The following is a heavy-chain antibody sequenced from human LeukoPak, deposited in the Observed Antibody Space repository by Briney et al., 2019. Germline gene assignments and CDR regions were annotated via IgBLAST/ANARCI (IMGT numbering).Heavy chain of an antibody. CDR2: ITSNGGST. D-gene: IGHD5-24*01. V-gene: IGHV3-64*04. J-gene: IGHJ6*02. CDR1: RFIFSTYA. CDR3: AIDSENETGWYYYGMDV. Sequence: GGSLRLSCSASRFIFSTYAMQWVRQAPGKGLECVSSITSNGGSTYYADSAKGRFTITRDNSKNTVYLQMNSLRAEDTAQYYCAIDSENETGWYYYGMDVWGQGTTVTVSS.